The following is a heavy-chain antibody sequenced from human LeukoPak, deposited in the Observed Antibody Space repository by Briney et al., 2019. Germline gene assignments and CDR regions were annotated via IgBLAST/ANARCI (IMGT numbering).Heavy chain of an antibody. J-gene: IGHJ4*02. CDR3: ASSQEVGYTAMVTGNDY. Sequence: SETLSLTCAVYGGSFSGYYWSWIPQPPGKGLEWIGEINHSGSTNYNPSLKSRVTISVDTSKNQFSLKLSSVTAADTAVYYCASSQEVGYTAMVTGNDYWGQGTLVTVSS. CDR2: INHSGST. D-gene: IGHD5-18*01. CDR1: GGSFSGYY. V-gene: IGHV4-34*01.